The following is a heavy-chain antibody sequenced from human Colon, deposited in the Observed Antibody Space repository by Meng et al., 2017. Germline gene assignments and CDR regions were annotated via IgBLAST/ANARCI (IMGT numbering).Heavy chain of an antibody. CDR1: GFTFSSYG. CDR3: ARTQALTGDAFDI. CDR2: IWYDGSNK. D-gene: IGHD3-10*01. J-gene: IGHJ3*02. V-gene: IGHV3-33*01. Sequence: GESLKISCAASGFTFSSYGMHWVRQAPGKGLEWVAVIWYDGSNKYYADSVKGRFTISRDNSKNTLYLQMNSLRAEDTAVYYCARTQALTGDAFDIWGQGTMVTVSS.